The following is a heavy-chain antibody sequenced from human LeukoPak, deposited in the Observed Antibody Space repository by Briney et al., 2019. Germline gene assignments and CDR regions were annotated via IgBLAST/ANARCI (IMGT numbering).Heavy chain of an antibody. CDR1: GGSIGNSHYY. CDR2: IYYSGST. V-gene: IGHV4-39*07. J-gene: IGHJ5*02. CDR3: ARDCLTMVRGVIMGTRWFDP. D-gene: IGHD3-10*01. Sequence: SETLSLTCTVSGGSIGNSHYYWGWIRQPPGKGLEWIGSIYYSGSTYYNPSLKSRVTISVDTSKNQFSLKLSSVTAADTAVYYCARDCLTMVRGVIMGTRWFDPWGQGTLVTVSS.